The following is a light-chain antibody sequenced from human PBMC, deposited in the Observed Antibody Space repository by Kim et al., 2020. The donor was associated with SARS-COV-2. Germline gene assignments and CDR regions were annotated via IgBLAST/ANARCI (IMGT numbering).Light chain of an antibody. Sequence: SVSPGERATLSCRASQSVSSKLAWFQQKPGQSPRLLMYGASTRATGIPARFSGSGSGTDFTLTISSLQSEDFAVYYCQHYNNWPLGFGGGTKLEIK. CDR2: GAS. CDR3: QHYNNWPLG. V-gene: IGKV3-15*01. J-gene: IGKJ4*01. CDR1: QSVSSK.